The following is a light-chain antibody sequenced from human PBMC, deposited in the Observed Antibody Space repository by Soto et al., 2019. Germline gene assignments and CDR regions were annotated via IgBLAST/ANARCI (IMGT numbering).Light chain of an antibody. J-gene: IGKJ1*01. CDR2: AAS. CDR1: QSVSGW. V-gene: IGKV1-5*01. Sequence: DVPLTQSPSTLSACPGPTLAVTCRASQSVSGWLAWYQQKPGEAPKLLIYAASALPRGVPSRFSGSGSGTKFTLTIASLQTDDFATYYCKQYETFSGTFCPGTKVDIK. CDR3: KQYETFSGT.